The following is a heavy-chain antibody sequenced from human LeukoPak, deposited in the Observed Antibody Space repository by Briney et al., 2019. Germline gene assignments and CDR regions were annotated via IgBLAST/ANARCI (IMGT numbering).Heavy chain of an antibody. CDR3: ARQDYYGSGSYYTWDNWFDP. V-gene: IGHV4-39*01. D-gene: IGHD3-10*01. CDR1: GGSISSSSYY. J-gene: IGHJ5*02. Sequence: SETLSLTCTVSGGSISSSSYYWGWIRQPPGKGLEWIGSIYYSGSPYYNPSLKSRVTISVDTSKNQFSLKLSSVTAADTAVYYCARQDYYGSGSYYTWDNWFDPWGQGTLVTVSS. CDR2: IYYSGSP.